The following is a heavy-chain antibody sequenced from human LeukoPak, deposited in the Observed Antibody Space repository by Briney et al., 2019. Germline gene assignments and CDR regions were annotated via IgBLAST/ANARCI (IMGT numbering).Heavy chain of an antibody. CDR3: ARSGPYGSGSYYYYYYYYMDV. CDR2: IYYTGST. CDR1: GGSISSFY. D-gene: IGHD3-10*01. Sequence: PSETLSLTCTVSGGSISSFYWSWIRQPPGKGLEWIGYIYYTGSTNYNSSLKSRVTISVDTSKNQFSLNLSSVTAADTAVYYCARSGPYGSGSYYYYYYYYMDVWGKGTTVTISS. J-gene: IGHJ6*03. V-gene: IGHV4-59*01.